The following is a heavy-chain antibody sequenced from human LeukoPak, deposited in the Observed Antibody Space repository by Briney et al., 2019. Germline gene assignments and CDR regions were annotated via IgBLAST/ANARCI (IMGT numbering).Heavy chain of an antibody. CDR2: MNGEGTTI. D-gene: IGHD1-7*01. CDR3: ATARNFRFEY. Sequence: GGSLRLSCATSGLTFRTTWMHWVRQAPGKGLMWVSRMNGEGTTIDYADSVKGRFTVSRDYAKNTLFLQMNNLRTEDTALYLCATARNFRFEYWGQGSLVIVSA. J-gene: IGHJ4*02. V-gene: IGHV3-74*01. CDR1: GLTFRTTW.